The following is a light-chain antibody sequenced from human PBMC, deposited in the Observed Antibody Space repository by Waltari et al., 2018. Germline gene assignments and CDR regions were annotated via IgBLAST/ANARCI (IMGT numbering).Light chain of an antibody. CDR2: YDT. Sequence: SYVLTQPPPVSVAPGATAPLTCGGDNLPSDSVPWYRQKPGQAPVLLIYYDTGRPSGIPERFSGSTSGNTATLTVNRVEAGDEADYYCQVWDSTRDRVVFGGGTKLTVL. V-gene: IGLV3-21*04. J-gene: IGLJ2*01. CDR1: NLPSDS. CDR3: QVWDSTRDRVV.